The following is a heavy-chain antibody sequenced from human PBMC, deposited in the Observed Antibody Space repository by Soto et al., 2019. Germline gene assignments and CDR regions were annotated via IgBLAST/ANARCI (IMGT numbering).Heavy chain of an antibody. D-gene: IGHD5-12*01. CDR1: GFSFSLYN. CDR2: ISSSSTYK. V-gene: IGHV3-21*01. Sequence: EVQLVESGGGLVKPGASLRLSCAASGFSFSLYNLTWVRQAPGKGLEWVSSISSSSTYKSYADSVKGRFTISRDNAKNSLYLQMNNLRVEDTAVYYCARDERSDAVATFFDHWGQGTMVTVSS. CDR3: ARDERSDAVATFFDH. J-gene: IGHJ4*02.